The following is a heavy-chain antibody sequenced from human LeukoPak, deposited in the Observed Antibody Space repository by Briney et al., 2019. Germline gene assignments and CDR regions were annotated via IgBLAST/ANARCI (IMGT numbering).Heavy chain of an antibody. J-gene: IGHJ4*02. CDR1: GFTFSSYG. CDR2: ITGRGTNT. Sequence: GGSLRLSCVASGFTFSSYGMTWVRQAPGKGLEWVASITGRGTNTYYADAVKGRFTISRDNSRNTVFLQMSSLTVDDTSVYYCANLHYWGQGSLVVVS. V-gene: IGHV3-23*01. CDR3: ANLHY.